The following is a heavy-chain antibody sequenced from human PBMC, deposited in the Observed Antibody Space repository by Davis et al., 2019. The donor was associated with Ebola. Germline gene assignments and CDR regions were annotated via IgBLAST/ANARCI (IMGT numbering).Heavy chain of an antibody. J-gene: IGHJ6*02. CDR3: AKDDGDYRSIVLYGMDV. CDR2: IRSDGNDE. D-gene: IGHD4-17*01. CDR1: GFTFKSYG. Sequence: GGSLRLSCAATGFTFKSYGMHWIRQPPGKGLEWVATIRSDGNDEFYADSVKGRFTISRDNSKNTLYLQMNSLRAEDTAVYYCAKDDGDYRSIVLYGMDVWGQGTTVTVSS. V-gene: IGHV3-30*02.